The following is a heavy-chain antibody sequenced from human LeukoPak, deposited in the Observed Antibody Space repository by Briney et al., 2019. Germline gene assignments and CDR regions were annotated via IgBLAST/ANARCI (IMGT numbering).Heavy chain of an antibody. CDR2: FDPEDDET. CDR3: SRRATMVVAATQDAFGI. J-gene: IGHJ3*02. D-gene: IGHD2-15*01. V-gene: IGHV1-24*01. Sequence: PLASVKVSCKVSGYTLTELSMHWVRQAPGKGLEGMGGFDPEDDETIYAQKFQGRVTMTRDMSTSTVYMELSSLRSEYTAANYFSRRATMVVAATQDAFGIWGQGTMVTVSS. CDR1: GYTLTELS.